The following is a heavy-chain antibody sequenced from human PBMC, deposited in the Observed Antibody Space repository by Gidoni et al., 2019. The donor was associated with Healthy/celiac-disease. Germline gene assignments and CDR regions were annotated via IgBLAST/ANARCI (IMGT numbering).Heavy chain of an antibody. CDR1: GYTFPSYY. D-gene: IGHD3-22*01. Sequence: QVQLVQSGAAVKKPGASVTVSCTASGYTFPSYYLPWVRQAPGQGLEWMGIINPSGGSTSDAQKFQGRVTMTRETSTSTVYMELSSLRSEDTAVYYCARGSRWGGNDSSGYPPRNAAFDIWGQGTMVTVSS. CDR2: INPSGGST. V-gene: IGHV1-46*03. CDR3: ARGSRWGGNDSSGYPPRNAAFDI. J-gene: IGHJ3*02.